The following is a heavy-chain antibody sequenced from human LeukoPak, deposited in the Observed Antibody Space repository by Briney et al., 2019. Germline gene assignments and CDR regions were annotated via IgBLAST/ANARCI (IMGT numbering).Heavy chain of an antibody. V-gene: IGHV3-23*01. CDR2: ISGSGGST. J-gene: IGHJ4*02. Sequence: GGSLRLSCAASGFTFSSYGMSWVRQAPGKGLEWVSAISGSGGSTYYADSVKGRFTISRDNSKNTLYLQMNSLKTEDTAVYYCTTEDLSGYYYFDYWGQGTLVTVSS. D-gene: IGHD3-22*01. CDR1: GFTFSSYG. CDR3: TTEDLSGYYYFDY.